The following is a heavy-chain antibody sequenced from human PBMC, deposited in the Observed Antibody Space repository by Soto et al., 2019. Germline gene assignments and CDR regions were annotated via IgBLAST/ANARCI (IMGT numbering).Heavy chain of an antibody. Sequence: VQLVESGGGLVQPGRSLRLSCAASGFTFDDYAMHWVRQAPGKGLEWVSGISWNSGSIGYADSVKGRFTISRDNAKNSLYLQMNSLRAEDTALYYCAKGGMVVRGAPAGDVWGQGTLVTVSS. CDR3: AKGGMVVRGAPAGDV. CDR2: ISWNSGSI. V-gene: IGHV3-9*01. D-gene: IGHD3-10*01. CDR1: GFTFDDYA. J-gene: IGHJ1*01.